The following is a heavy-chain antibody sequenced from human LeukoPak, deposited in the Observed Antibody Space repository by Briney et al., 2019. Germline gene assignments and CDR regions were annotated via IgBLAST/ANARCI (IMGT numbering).Heavy chain of an antibody. Sequence: TSETLSLTCAVYGGSFSGYYWSWIRQPPGKGLEWIGEINHSGSTNYNPSLKSRVTISGDMSKNQFSLKLSSVTAADTAVYYCARRRLNWGAFDIWGQGTMVTVS. CDR2: INHSGST. J-gene: IGHJ3*02. V-gene: IGHV4-34*01. CDR3: ARRRLNWGAFDI. D-gene: IGHD7-27*01. CDR1: GGSFSGYY.